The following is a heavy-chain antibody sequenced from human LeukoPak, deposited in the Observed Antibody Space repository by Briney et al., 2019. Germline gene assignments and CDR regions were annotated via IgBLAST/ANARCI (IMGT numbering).Heavy chain of an antibody. J-gene: IGHJ4*02. CDR1: GFTFSNYS. CDR2: INSNSYYI. Sequence: GGSLRLSCAASGFTFSNYSMNWVRQAPGKGLEWVSSINSNSYYIYYADSVKGRFTISRDNAKNSLHLQMNSLRAEDTAVYYCASPREGYFDRVLHYWGQGTLVTVSS. V-gene: IGHV3-21*01. D-gene: IGHD3-9*01. CDR3: ASPREGYFDRVLHY.